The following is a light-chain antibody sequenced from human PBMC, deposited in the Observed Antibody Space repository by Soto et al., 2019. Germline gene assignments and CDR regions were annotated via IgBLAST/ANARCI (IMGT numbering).Light chain of an antibody. Sequence: QSALTQPPSVSGAPGQRVTISCTGSSSNIGAGYDVHWYQQLPGTAPKLLIYGNSNRPSGVPDRFSGSKSGTSASLAITGLQAEDEADYFCQSYDSSLSGLVVFGGRTMLTVL. CDR1: SSNIGAGYD. CDR2: GNS. V-gene: IGLV1-40*01. CDR3: QSYDSSLSGLVV. J-gene: IGLJ2*01.